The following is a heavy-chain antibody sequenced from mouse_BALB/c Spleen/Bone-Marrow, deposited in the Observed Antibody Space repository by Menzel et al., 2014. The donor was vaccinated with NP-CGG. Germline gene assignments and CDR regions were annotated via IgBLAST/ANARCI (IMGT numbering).Heavy chain of an antibody. J-gene: IGHJ4*01. CDR1: GYSFTGYN. V-gene: IGHV1-39*01. D-gene: IGHD2-4*01. CDR2: IDPYYGGT. CDR3: ARGGIRYAMDY. Sequence: EVHLVESGPELEKPGASVKISCTASGYSFTGYNMNWVKQSNGKSPEWIGSIDPYYGGTTYNQKFKDKATLTVDKSSSTAYMQLKSLTSEDSAVYYCARGGIRYAMDYWGQGTSVTVSS.